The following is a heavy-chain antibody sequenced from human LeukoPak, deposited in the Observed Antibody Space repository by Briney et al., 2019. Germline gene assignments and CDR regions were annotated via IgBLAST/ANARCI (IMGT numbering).Heavy chain of an antibody. Sequence: EASVKVSCKASGYTFTSYGISWVRQAPGQGLEWMGWISAYNGNTNYAQKLQGRVTMTTDTSTSTAYMELRSLRSDDTAVYYCARSPRSIAAAGTSVWFDPWGQGTLVTVSS. J-gene: IGHJ5*02. CDR3: ARSPRSIAAAGTSVWFDP. V-gene: IGHV1-18*01. CDR2: ISAYNGNT. CDR1: GYTFTSYG. D-gene: IGHD6-13*01.